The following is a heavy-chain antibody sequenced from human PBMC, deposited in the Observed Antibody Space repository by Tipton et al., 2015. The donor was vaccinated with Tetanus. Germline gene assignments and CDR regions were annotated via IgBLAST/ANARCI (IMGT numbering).Heavy chain of an antibody. CDR2: INPIGGST. J-gene: IGHJ4*02. CDR3: GGAAGGGRRINGPAGIDY. V-gene: IGHV1-46*01. CDR1: GYTLTSYH. Sequence: QSGAEVKKPGATVKVSCKASGYTLTSYHMHWVRQAPGQGLEWMGIINPIGGSTSYAQKVQGRITMTGATSTSTVYMDLNSLGSGAPAVYSWGGAAGGGRRINGPAGIDYWGQGTLVTVSS. D-gene: IGHD1-20*01.